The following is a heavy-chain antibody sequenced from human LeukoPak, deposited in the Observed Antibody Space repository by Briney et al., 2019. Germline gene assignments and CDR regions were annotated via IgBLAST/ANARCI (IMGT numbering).Heavy chain of an antibody. J-gene: IGHJ4*02. CDR2: IWYDGNNK. CDR1: GFTFSGYG. CDR3: AKDWGYTTMVSYYFDY. Sequence: LRLSCAASGFTFSGYGMHWVRQAPDKGMEWVAVIWYDGNNKYYADSVKGRFTISRDNSKNTLYLQMNSLRVEDTAVYYCAKDWGYTTMVSYYFDYWSQGALVTVSS. D-gene: IGHD5-18*01. V-gene: IGHV3-33*06.